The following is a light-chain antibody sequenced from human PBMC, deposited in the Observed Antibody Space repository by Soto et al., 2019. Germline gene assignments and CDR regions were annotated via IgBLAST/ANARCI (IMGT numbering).Light chain of an antibody. CDR2: DVT. J-gene: IGLJ1*01. CDR1: SSDVGAYDY. V-gene: IGLV2-11*01. Sequence: QSALTQPRSVSGSPGQSVAISCTGTSSDVGAYDYVSWYQQYPGQVPKHMIYDVTKRPSGVPDRFSGSKSGNTASLTISGLQAEDEADYYCCSFAGSYFVFGTGTKVTVL. CDR3: CSFAGSYFV.